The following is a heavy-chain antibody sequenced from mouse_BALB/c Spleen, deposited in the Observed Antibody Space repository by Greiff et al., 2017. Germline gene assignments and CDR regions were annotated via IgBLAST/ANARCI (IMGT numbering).Heavy chain of an antibody. Sequence: EVQLQQSGAELVRPGALVKLSCKASGFNIKDYYMHWVKQRPEQGLEWIGWIDPENGNTIYDPKFQGKASITADTSSNTAYLQLSSLTSEDTAVYYCARGTYGNYFDYWGQGTTLTVSS. J-gene: IGHJ2*01. CDR1: GFNIKDYY. CDR2: IDPENGNT. CDR3: ARGTYGNYFDY. V-gene: IGHV14-1*02. D-gene: IGHD2-1*01.